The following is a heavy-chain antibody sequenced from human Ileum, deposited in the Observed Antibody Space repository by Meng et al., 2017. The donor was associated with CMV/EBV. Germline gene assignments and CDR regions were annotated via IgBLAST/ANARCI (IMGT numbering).Heavy chain of an antibody. CDR3: VWDTSSWP. CDR2: IKSDGAT. V-gene: IGHV3-74*01. J-gene: IGHJ5*02. D-gene: IGHD6-13*01. Sequence: GGSLRLSCAASGFTFTNSWMHWVRQAPGKGLVWVSRIKSDGATTYADIVKGRFTISRDNAKNTLYLQMNSLRPDDTAVYYCVWDTSSWPWGQGTLVTVSS. CDR1: GFTFTNSW.